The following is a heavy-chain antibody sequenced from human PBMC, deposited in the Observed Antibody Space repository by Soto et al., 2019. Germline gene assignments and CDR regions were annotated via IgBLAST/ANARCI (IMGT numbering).Heavy chain of an antibody. Sequence: QITFKEAGPTLVKPTETLTLTCTLSGFAINTAGVGVGWIRQPPVKAPEWLALLYWNDDEWYTPSLRYRLRPKKDTSTNQVVLTMTNMDPMDTRTYYCEKRRAPSNNLFFSRWGQGALVTVS. CDR1: GFAINTAGVG. CDR2: LYWNDDE. J-gene: IGHJ4*02. CDR3: EKRRAPSNNLFFSR. D-gene: IGHD1-1*01. V-gene: IGHV2-5*04.